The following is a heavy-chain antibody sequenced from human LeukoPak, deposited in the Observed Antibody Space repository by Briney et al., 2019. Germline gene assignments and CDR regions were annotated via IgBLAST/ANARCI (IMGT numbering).Heavy chain of an antibody. Sequence: GSLRLSCAASGFTFSSYAMSWVRQAPGKGLEWVSAISGSGGSTYYADSVKGRFNISRDNSKNTLYLQMNSLRAEDTAVYYCAKADIVVVVAAGWFDPWGQGTLVTVSP. CDR3: AKADIVVVVAAGWFDP. CDR1: GFTFSSYA. J-gene: IGHJ5*02. V-gene: IGHV3-23*01. CDR2: ISGSGGST. D-gene: IGHD2-15*01.